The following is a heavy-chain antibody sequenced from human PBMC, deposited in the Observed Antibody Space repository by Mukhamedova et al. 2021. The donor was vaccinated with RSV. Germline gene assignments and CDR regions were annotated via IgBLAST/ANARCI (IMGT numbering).Heavy chain of an antibody. Sequence: SWLRRAPGQGLEWMGAIIPILGRINYAQKFQDRVTITADDSTNTAYMTLSNLTSEDTAVYYCANFVAAAATTWFDPWGQGTLVTV. V-gene: IGHV1-69*01. J-gene: IGHJ5*02. CDR2: IIPILGRI. CDR3: ANFVAAAATTWFDP. D-gene: IGHD6-13*01.